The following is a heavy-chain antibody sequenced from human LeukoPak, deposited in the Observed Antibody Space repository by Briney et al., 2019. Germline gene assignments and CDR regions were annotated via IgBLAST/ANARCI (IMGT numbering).Heavy chain of an antibody. J-gene: IGHJ5*02. V-gene: IGHV4-59*01. CDR3: ARKGSYTNGFDP. CDR1: GGSISSYY. CDR2: IYYSGST. Sequence: NTSGTLCLTCTVSGGSISSYYWSWIRQPPGKGLEWIGYIYYSGSTNYNPSLKSRVTISVDTSKNQFSLKLSSVTAADAAVYYCARKGSYTNGFDPWGQGTLVTVSS. D-gene: IGHD3-10*01.